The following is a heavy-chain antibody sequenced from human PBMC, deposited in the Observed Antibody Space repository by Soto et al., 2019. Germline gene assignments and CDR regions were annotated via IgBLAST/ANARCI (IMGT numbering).Heavy chain of an antibody. CDR1: GVSISSSDYA. Sequence: QVQLQESGPGLVKPSQTLSLTCNVSGVSISSSDYAWSWIRQSPRKGLEWIAYIYFRGSIHYSPSCRSRATISRDTSTDPLFLSLTSVTAADTAVYYRAREPGCTATDCYAFDAWGQGRLVTVSS. D-gene: IGHD2-2*01. J-gene: IGHJ5*02. V-gene: IGHV4-30-4*01. CDR3: AREPGCTATDCYAFDA. CDR2: IYFRGSI.